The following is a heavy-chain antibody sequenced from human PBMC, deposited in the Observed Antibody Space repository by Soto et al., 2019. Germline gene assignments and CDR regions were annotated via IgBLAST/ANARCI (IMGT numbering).Heavy chain of an antibody. CDR1: GGSISSGGYY. D-gene: IGHD2-15*01. V-gene: IGHV4-31*03. J-gene: IGHJ6*02. Sequence: QVQLQESGPGLVKPSQTLSLTCPVSGGSISSGGYYWSWIRQHPGKGLEWIGYIYYSGSTYYNPSLKSRVTISVETSKNQLSLKLSSVTAADTAVYYCASHFGYCSGGSCYNYDGMDVWGQGTTVTVSS. CDR2: IYYSGST. CDR3: ASHFGYCSGGSCYNYDGMDV.